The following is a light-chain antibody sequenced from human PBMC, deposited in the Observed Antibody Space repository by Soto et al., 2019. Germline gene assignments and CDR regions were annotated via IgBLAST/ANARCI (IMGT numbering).Light chain of an antibody. J-gene: IGLJ3*02. CDR1: SSDVGGYNY. V-gene: IGLV2-8*01. Sequence: QSALTQPPSASGSPGQSVTISCTGTSSDVGGYNYVSWYQQHPGKAPKLVIYEVSKRPSGVPDRFSGSKSGNTASLTVSGLQAEDEADYYCCSYARGSRAFGGGTKLTVL. CDR3: CSYARGSRA. CDR2: EVS.